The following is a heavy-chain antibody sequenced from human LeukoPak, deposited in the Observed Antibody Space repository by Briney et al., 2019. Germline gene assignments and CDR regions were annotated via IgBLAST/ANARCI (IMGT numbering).Heavy chain of an antibody. D-gene: IGHD6-6*01. V-gene: IGHV3-30-3*01. CDR2: ISYDGSNK. CDR1: GFTFSSYA. J-gene: IGHJ4*02. CDR3: ARASSSRLPEAPLPDFDY. Sequence: PGGSLRLSCAASGFTFSSYAMHWVRQAPGKGLEWVAVISYDGSNKYYADSVKGRFTISRDNSKNTLYLQMNSLRAEDTAVYYCARASSSRLPEAPLPDFDYWGQGTLVTVSS.